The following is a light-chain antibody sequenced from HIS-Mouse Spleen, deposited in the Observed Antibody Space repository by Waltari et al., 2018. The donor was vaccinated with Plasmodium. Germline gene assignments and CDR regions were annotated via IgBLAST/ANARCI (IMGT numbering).Light chain of an antibody. J-gene: IGLJ2*01. CDR3: AAWDDSLSGPV. CDR2: RNN. Sequence: SVLTQPPSASGTPGQRVTTSRSGSSANIGRNYVYWYQQLPGTAPKLLIYRNNQRPSGVPDRFSGSKSGTSASLAISGLRSEDEADYYCAAWDDSLSGPVFGGGTKLTVL. V-gene: IGLV1-47*01. CDR1: SANIGRNY.